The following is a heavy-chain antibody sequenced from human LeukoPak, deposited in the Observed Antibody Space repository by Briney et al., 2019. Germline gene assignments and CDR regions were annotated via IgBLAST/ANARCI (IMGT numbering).Heavy chain of an antibody. Sequence: SETLSLTCTVSGGSIGSTNYYWGWIRQPPGKGLGWIGTIYYSGSGSTYYNPSLKSRVTMSIDTSKNQFSLRLSSVTAADTAVYYCARNAFDIWGQGTMVTVSS. CDR1: GGSIGSTNYY. J-gene: IGHJ3*02. CDR2: IYYSGSGST. CDR3: ARNAFDI. V-gene: IGHV4-39*01.